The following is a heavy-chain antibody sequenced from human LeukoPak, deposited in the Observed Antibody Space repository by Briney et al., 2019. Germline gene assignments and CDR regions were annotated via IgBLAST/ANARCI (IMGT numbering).Heavy chain of an antibody. J-gene: IGHJ6*02. CDR2: ISWNSGSI. CDR1: GFTFDDYA. Sequence: LRLSCAASGFTFDDYAMHWVRQAPGKGLEWVSGISWNSGSIGYADSVKGRFTISRDNAKNSLYLQMNSLRAEDTALYYCARVVVNPYYYGMDVWGQGTTVTVSS. V-gene: IGHV3-9*01. CDR3: ARVVVNPYYYGMDV. D-gene: IGHD3-22*01.